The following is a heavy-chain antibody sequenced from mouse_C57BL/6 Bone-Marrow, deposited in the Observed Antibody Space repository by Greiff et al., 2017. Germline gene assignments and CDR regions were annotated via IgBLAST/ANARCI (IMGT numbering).Heavy chain of an antibody. Sequence: QVQLQQPGAELVMPGASVKLSCKASGYTFTSYWMHWVKQRPGQGLEWIGEIDPSDSYTNYNQKFKGKSTLTVDKSSSTAYMQLSSLTSEDSAVYYGARDGYGSAGAMDYWGQGTSVTVSS. V-gene: IGHV1-69*01. CDR3: ARDGYGSAGAMDY. J-gene: IGHJ4*01. CDR1: GYTFTSYW. CDR2: IDPSDSYT. D-gene: IGHD2-1*01.